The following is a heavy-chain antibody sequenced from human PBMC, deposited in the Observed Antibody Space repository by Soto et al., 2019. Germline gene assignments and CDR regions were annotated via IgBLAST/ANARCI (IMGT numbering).Heavy chain of an antibody. J-gene: IGHJ1*01. CDR2: INWNGVNK. CDR3: AKDVDRLGELWGYFQS. D-gene: IGHD3-16*01. Sequence: GGSLRLSCTVSGFMFEDFAMHWVRQAPGQGLEWVSGINWNGVNKGYAESVLGRFTISRDNAKKSLYLDMNYLRPEDTALYFCAKDVDRLGELWGYFQSWGQGTMVTVAS. CDR1: GFMFEDFA. V-gene: IGHV3-9*01.